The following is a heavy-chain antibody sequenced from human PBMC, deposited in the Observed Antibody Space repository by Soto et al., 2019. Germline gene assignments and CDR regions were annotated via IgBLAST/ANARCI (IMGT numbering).Heavy chain of an antibody. CDR3: ARVVMGHDNYETIGSYFDH. D-gene: IGHD3-22*01. J-gene: IGHJ4*02. CDR1: GYSFTNFH. CDR2: IDPSGGIT. Sequence: QVQLSQFGAEVKKPGASVKVSCKASGYSFTNFHIHWVRQAPGQGLEWMGMIDPSGGITRDAQRSQGKITMTGGGRPSTFYMELRSLTREATAVYYGARVVMGHDNYETIGSYFDHGGRGPLVTVSS. V-gene: IGHV1-46*01.